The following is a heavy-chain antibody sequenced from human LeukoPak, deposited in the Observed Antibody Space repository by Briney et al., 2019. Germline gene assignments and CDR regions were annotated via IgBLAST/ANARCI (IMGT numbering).Heavy chain of an antibody. V-gene: IGHV4-59*08. J-gene: IGHJ4*02. D-gene: IGHD3-10*01. CDR3: ARRDYASGSYGY. CDR1: GEPFSRYY. Sequence: SETLSLTCSVSGEPFSRYYWSWIRQPPGKGLEWIGYIYYSGSTTYNPSLKSRVTISLDTPKNQFSLQLSSVTAADTAVYYCARRDYASGSYGYWGQGTLVPVSS. CDR2: IYYSGST.